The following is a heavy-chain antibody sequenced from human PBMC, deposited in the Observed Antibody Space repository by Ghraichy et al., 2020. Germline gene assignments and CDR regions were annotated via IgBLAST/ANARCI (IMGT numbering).Heavy chain of an antibody. V-gene: IGHV3-13*01. CDR2: IGPSGDT. Sequence: GGSPRLSCAASGSAFSRYDMHWVRQPTGKGLEWVSAIGPSGDTYYSDSVKGRFTISRDNAKSSLYLQMNGLSAGDTAVYYCAREGYGTTWYDWYFDLWGRGTLVTVSS. CDR1: GSAFSRYD. CDR3: AREGYGTTWYDWYFDL. J-gene: IGHJ2*01. D-gene: IGHD6-13*01.